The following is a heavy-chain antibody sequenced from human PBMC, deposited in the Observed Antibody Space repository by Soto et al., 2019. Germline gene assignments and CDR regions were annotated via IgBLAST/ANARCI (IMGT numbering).Heavy chain of an antibody. V-gene: IGHV4-39*01. Sequence: QLQLQESGPGLVKPSETLSLTCTVSGGSISRSSYYWGWIRQPPGKGLEWIGSIYYSGSTYYNPSLKGRVTISVDTSKNQFSLKLSSVTAADTAVYYCARHSGDYLVLQDSQNDYWCQGTLVTVSS. J-gene: IGHJ4*02. CDR2: IYYSGST. CDR3: ARHSGDYLVLQDSQNDY. CDR1: GGSISRSSYY. D-gene: IGHD2-21*01.